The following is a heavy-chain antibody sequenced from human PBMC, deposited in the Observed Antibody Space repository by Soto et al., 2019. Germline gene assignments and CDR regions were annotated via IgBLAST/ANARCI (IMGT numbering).Heavy chain of an antibody. V-gene: IGHV4-34*01. CDR3: AKRGSGTYYIAPNALEV. CDR1: GGSLNGYY. Sequence: PETLSHTCAVHGGSLNGYYWPWVRQPPGKGLEWIGEINDSGSSNYAPSLLSRVTISVDTSKSQFSLRLSSVTAADTAIYFCAKRGSGTYYIAPNALEVRGQGYTVT. CDR2: INDSGSS. D-gene: IGHD3-10*01. J-gene: IGHJ6*02.